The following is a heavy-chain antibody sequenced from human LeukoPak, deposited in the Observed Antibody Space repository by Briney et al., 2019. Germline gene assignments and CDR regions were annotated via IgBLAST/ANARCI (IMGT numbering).Heavy chain of an antibody. CDR2: ISSSGNYI. D-gene: IGHD5-18*01. J-gene: IGHJ5*02. CDR1: GFTFSSYS. V-gene: IGHV3-21*06. CDR3: ARVGYNTLYNWFDP. Sequence: PGRSLTLSCAASGFTFSSYSMNWVRQAPGKGLEWASSISSSGNYIYYADSVKGRFTIARDNAKNSLYLQMNSLRAEDTAVYYCARVGYNTLYNWFDPWGQGTRVTVSS.